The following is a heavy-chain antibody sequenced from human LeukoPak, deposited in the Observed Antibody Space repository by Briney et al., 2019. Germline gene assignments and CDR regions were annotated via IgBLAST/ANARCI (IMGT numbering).Heavy chain of an antibody. Sequence: SETLSLTCSVSGASISGGTYYWGWIRQPPGQGLEWIGSIYYTGSTYDNPSLKSRVTISVDTSKNQFSLKLSSVTAADTAVYYCARRGGSGRAFDYWGQGTLVTVSS. D-gene: IGHD1-26*01. CDR2: IYYTGST. CDR1: GASISGGTYY. V-gene: IGHV4-39*01. J-gene: IGHJ4*02. CDR3: ARRGGSGRAFDY.